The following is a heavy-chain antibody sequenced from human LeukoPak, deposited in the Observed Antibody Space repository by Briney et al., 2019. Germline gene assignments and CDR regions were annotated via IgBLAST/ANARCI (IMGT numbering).Heavy chain of an antibody. J-gene: IGHJ4*02. CDR3: ASSRTIQLWPSDDYGGNAEDY. D-gene: IGHD4-23*01. CDR2: INPNSGGT. CDR1: GYTFTGYY. V-gene: IGHV1-2*02. Sequence: GASVKVSCKASGYTFTGYYMHWVRQAPGQGLEWMGWINPNSGGTNYAQKFQGRVTMTRDMSTSTVYMELSSLRSEDTAVYYCASSRTIQLWPSDDYGGNAEDYWGQGTLVTVSS.